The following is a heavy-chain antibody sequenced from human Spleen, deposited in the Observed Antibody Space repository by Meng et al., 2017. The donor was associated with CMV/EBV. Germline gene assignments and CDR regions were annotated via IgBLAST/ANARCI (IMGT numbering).Heavy chain of an antibody. CDR2: INHSGST. Sequence: QVQLQQWGAGLLKPSETLSLTCAVYGGSFSGYYWSWIRQPPGKGLEWIGEINHSGSTNYNPSLKSRVTISVDTSKNQFSLKLSSVTAADTAVYYCARGWPQGYCSSTSCYGGAKSYYFDYWGQGTLVTVSS. CDR3: ARGWPQGYCSSTSCYGGAKSYYFDY. V-gene: IGHV4-34*01. D-gene: IGHD2-2*01. J-gene: IGHJ4*02. CDR1: GGSFSGYY.